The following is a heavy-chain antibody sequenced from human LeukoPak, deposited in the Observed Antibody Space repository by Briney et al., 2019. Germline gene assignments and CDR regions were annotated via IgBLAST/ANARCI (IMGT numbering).Heavy chain of an antibody. CDR3: ARRRGSGSYYYFDY. J-gene: IGHJ4*02. CDR1: GGSISSYY. Sequence: PSETLSLTCTVSGGSISSYYWSWIRQPPGKGLEWIGYIYGSGSTEYNPSLKSRVTISVDTSKNQFSLKLSSVTAADTAVYYCARRRGSGSYYYFDYWGQGTLVTVSS. V-gene: IGHV4-59*08. CDR2: IYGSGST. D-gene: IGHD3-10*01.